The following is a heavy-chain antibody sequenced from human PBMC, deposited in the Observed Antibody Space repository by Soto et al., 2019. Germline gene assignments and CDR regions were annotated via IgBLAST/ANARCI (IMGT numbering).Heavy chain of an antibody. V-gene: IGHV3-23*01. CDR3: AKDRNYYDFDY. CDR2: ISGSGGST. J-gene: IGHJ4*02. Sequence: EVQLLESGGGLVQPGGSLRLSCAASGFTFSRYDMNWVRQAPGKGLEWVSGISGSGGSTYYADSVKGRFTISRDNSKNTLYLQMNSLRAEDTAVYYCAKDRNYYDFDYWGQGTLVTVSS. CDR1: GFTFSRYD. D-gene: IGHD3-10*01.